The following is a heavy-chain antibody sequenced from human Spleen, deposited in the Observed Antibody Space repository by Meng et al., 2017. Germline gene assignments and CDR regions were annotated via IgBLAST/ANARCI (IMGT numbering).Heavy chain of an antibody. CDR2: VTGSGSRT. J-gene: IGHJ4*02. Sequence: GESLKISCAASGFTFSSYDMNWVRQAPGKGLEWVSLVTGSGSRTYYADSVKGRFTISRDNSKSTLYLQMNSLKAEDTAIYYCATEVRGGIVVPFDYWGQGKRVNGYS. CDR1: GFTFSSYD. D-gene: IGHD3-10*01. CDR3: ATEVRGGIVVPFDY. V-gene: IGHV3-23*01.